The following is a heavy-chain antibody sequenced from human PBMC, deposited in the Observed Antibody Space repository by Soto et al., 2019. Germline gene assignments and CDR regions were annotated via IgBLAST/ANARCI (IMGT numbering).Heavy chain of an antibody. Sequence: QVQLVQSGAEVKTPGASVKLSCKASGYTFTHYYIHWVRQAPGQGLEWMGIINPNGGVTTYTLKVRARFTTHKDTSTDTVYLKLISLRSDDSAVYYCATSVNSAMAFDYRGQGTLVTVSS. CDR1: GYTFTHYY. CDR2: INPNGGVT. D-gene: IGHD5-18*01. V-gene: IGHV1-46*01. J-gene: IGHJ4*02. CDR3: ATSVNSAMAFDY.